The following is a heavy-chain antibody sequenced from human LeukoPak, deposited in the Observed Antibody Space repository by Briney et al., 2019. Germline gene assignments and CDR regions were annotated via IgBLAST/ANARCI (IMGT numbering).Heavy chain of an antibody. D-gene: IGHD3-22*01. CDR2: INHSGST. Sequence: PPETLSLTCAVYGGSFSGYYWSWIRQPPGKGLEWIGEINHSGSTNYNPSLKSRVTISVDTSKNQFSLKLSSVTAADTAVYYCASAFNPPRTYYYDSSGYPLAYWGQGTLVTVSS. CDR1: GGSFSGYY. V-gene: IGHV4-34*01. CDR3: ASAFNPPRTYYYDSSGYPLAY. J-gene: IGHJ4*02.